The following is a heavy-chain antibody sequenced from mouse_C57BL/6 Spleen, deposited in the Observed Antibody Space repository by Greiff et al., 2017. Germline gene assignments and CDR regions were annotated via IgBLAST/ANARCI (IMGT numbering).Heavy chain of an antibody. D-gene: IGHD1-1*01. Sequence: EVKLMESGPGLVKPSQSLSLTCSVTGYSITSGYYWNWIRQFPGNKLEWMGYISYDGSNNYNPSLKNRISITRDTSKNQFFLKLNSVTTEDTATYYCARAIYYYGSSPYWYFDVWGTGTTVTVSS. CDR2: ISYDGSN. CDR1: GYSITSGYY. J-gene: IGHJ1*03. V-gene: IGHV3-6*01. CDR3: ARAIYYYGSSPYWYFDV.